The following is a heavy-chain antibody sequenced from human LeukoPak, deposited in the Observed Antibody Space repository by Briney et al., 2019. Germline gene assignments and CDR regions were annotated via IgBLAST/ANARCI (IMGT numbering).Heavy chain of an antibody. Sequence: PSETLSLTCAVSGGSISSGGYSWSWIRQPPGKGLEWIGYIYYSGSTNYNPSLKSRVTISVDTSKNQFSLKLSSVTAADTAVYYCARYCSSTSCSPSDGFDYWGQGTLVTVSS. V-gene: IGHV4-61*08. CDR2: IYYSGST. D-gene: IGHD2-2*01. CDR1: GGSISSGGYS. J-gene: IGHJ4*02. CDR3: ARYCSSTSCSPSDGFDY.